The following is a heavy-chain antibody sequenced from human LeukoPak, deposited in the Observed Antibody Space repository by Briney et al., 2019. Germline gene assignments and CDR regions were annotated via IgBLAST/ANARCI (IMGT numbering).Heavy chain of an antibody. CDR2: INSDGSST. V-gene: IGHV3-74*01. Sequence: PGGSLRLSCAASGFTFSSYWMHWVRQAPGKGLVWVSRINSDGSSTSYADSVKGRFTISRDNAKNTLYLQMNSLRAEDTAAYYCARDPYYDFWSGYFYYYMDVWGKGTTVTVSS. D-gene: IGHD3-3*01. CDR3: ARDPYYDFWSGYFYYYMDV. CDR1: GFTFSSYW. J-gene: IGHJ6*03.